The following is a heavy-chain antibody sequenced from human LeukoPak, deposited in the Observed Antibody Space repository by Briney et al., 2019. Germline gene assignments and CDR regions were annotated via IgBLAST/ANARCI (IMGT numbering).Heavy chain of an antibody. V-gene: IGHV3-9*01. Sequence: GGSLRLSCAASGFTFDDFAMHWVRQGPGKGLEWVSGISWNSGRTGYAGSVKGRFTISRDNAKTSLYLQMNSLRAEDTALYYCVEDGPGVLSVFESWGQGTLVTVSS. CDR3: VEDGPGVLSVFES. D-gene: IGHD3-10*01. CDR1: GFTFDDFA. CDR2: ISWNSGRT. J-gene: IGHJ4*02.